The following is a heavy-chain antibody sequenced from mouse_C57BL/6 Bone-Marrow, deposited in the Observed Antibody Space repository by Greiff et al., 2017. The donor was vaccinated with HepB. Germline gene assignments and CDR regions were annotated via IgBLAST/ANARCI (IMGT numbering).Heavy chain of an antibody. J-gene: IGHJ2*01. CDR2: INPNNGGT. Sequence: VQLQQSGPELVKPGASVKISCKASGYTFTDYYMNWVKQSHGKSLEWIGDINPNNGGTSYNQKFKGKATLTVDKSSSTAYMELRSLTSEDSAVYYCARSDDYENFDYWGQGTTLTVSS. V-gene: IGHV1-26*01. D-gene: IGHD2-4*01. CDR3: ARSDDYENFDY. CDR1: GYTFTDYY.